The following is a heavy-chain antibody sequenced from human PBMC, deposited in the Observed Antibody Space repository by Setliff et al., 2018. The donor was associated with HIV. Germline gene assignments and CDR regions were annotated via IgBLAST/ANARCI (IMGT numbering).Heavy chain of an antibody. V-gene: IGHV3-33*01. D-gene: IGHD4-17*01. J-gene: IGHJ2*01. Sequence: GGSLRLSCAASGFTFSTSGIHWVRQAPGKGLEWVALVDGANNKYYGDAVKGRFSISREDSKNSLYLQMNSLRAEDTAVYYCARDPYPYFDYGDWYFDLWGRGTLVTVSS. CDR2: VDGANNK. CDR3: ARDPYPYFDYGDWYFDL. CDR1: GFTFSTSG.